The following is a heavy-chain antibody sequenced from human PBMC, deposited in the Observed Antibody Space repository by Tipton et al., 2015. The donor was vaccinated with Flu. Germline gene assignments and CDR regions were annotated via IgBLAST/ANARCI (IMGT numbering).Heavy chain of an antibody. J-gene: IGHJ5*02. D-gene: IGHD4-11*01. CDR3: ARRDYSNYVSDPKSWFDP. V-gene: IGHV4-34*01. CDR2: INHSGST. Sequence: GLVKPSETLSLTCAVYGESFSGYYWSWIRQTPGKGLEWIGEINHSGSTNYNTALKSRVIISVDASKNQFSLNLKSVTAADMAVYYCARRDYSNYVSDPKSWFDPWGQGTLVAVSS. CDR1: GESFSGYY.